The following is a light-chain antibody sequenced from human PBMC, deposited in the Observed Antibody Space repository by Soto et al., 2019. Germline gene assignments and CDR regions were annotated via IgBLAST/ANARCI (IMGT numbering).Light chain of an antibody. J-gene: IGKJ3*01. V-gene: IGKV1-27*01. CDR2: ATS. CDR3: QKYASAPET. CDR1: QGISTD. Sequence: DIQMTQSPSSLSASVGDRVTITCRSSQGISTDLAWYQQKTGKVPNLLIYATSTFQSGVPTRFSGSGYRTDFTLTISSLQPEDVAIYLCQKYASAPETFGTETKVALK.